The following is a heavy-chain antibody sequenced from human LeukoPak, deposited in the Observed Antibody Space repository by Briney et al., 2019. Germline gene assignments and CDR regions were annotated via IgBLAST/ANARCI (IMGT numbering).Heavy chain of an antibody. D-gene: IGHD1-1*01. CDR2: IYYSGST. V-gene: IGHV4-39*01. CDR1: GGYISSSSYY. Sequence: ASETLSLTCTVSGGYISSSSYYWGWIRQPPGKGLEWIGSIYYSGSTYYNPSLKSRVTISVDTSKNQFSLKLSSVTAADTAVYYCAGDVMSTALDAFDVWGQGTVVTVSS. CDR3: AGDVMSTALDAFDV. J-gene: IGHJ3*01.